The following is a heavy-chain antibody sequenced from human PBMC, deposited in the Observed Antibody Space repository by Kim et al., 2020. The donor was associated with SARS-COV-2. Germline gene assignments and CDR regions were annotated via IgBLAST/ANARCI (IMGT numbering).Heavy chain of an antibody. CDR3: ARYYDSGLFDP. CDR2: IYYSGST. D-gene: IGHD3-22*01. CDR1: GGSISSYY. J-gene: IGHJ5*02. V-gene: IGHV4-59*01. Sequence: SETLSLTCTVSGGSISSYYWSWIRQPPGKGLEWIGYIYYSGSTNYNPSLKSRVTISVDTSKNQFSLKLSSVTAADTAVYYCARYYDSGLFDPWGQGTLVTVSS.